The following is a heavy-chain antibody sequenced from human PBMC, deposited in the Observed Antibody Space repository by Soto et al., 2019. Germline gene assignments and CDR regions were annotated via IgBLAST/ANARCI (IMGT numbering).Heavy chain of an antibody. CDR2: INHSGST. D-gene: IGHD5-18*01. CDR3: AREETATAMVTGRQACGVLDV. Sequence: SETLSLTCAVYGGSFSGYYWSWIRQPPGKGLEWIGEINHSGSTNYNPSLKSRVTISVDKSKNQFSLKLSSVTAADTAVYYCAREETATAMVTGRQACGVLDVWGHGTTVT. V-gene: IGHV4-34*01. J-gene: IGHJ6*02. CDR1: GGSFSGYY.